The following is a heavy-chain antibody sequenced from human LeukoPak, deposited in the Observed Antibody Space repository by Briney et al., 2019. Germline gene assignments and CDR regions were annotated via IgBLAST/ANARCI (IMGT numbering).Heavy chain of an antibody. CDR1: GYSFTSYW. CDR3: ARHLPSSGWYLLDY. D-gene: IGHD6-19*01. J-gene: IGHJ4*02. CDR2: IYPGDSDT. Sequence: GESLKISCKGSGYSFTSYWIGWVRQMPGKGLEWMGIIYPGDSDTRYSPSFQGQVTISADKSITTAYLQWSSLKASDTAMYYCARHLPSSGWYLLDYRGQGTLVTVSS. V-gene: IGHV5-51*01.